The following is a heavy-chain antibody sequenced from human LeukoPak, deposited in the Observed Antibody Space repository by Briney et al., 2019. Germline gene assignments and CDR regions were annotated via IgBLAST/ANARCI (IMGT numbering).Heavy chain of an antibody. J-gene: IGHJ4*02. CDR1: GGTFSSYA. D-gene: IGHD3-22*01. Sequence: SVKVSCKASGGTFSSYAISWVRQAPGQGLEWMGGIIPIFGTANYAQKFQGRVTITTDESASTAYMELSSLRSEDTAVYYCARDMDYYDSRFFDYWGQGTLVTVSS. CDR3: ARDMDYYDSRFFDY. CDR2: IIPIFGTA. V-gene: IGHV1-69*05.